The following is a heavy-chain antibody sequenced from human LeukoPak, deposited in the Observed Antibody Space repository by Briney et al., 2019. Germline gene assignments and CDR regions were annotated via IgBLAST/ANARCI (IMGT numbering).Heavy chain of an antibody. CDR2: ISYDGSNK. Sequence: GGSPRLSCAASGFTFSSYAMHWVRQAPGKGLEWVAVISYDGSNKYYADSVKGRFTISRDNSKNTLYLQMNSLRAEDTAVYYCARSSVMYDAFDIWGQGTMVTVSS. D-gene: IGHD2-21*01. CDR3: ARSSVMYDAFDI. J-gene: IGHJ3*02. CDR1: GFTFSSYA. V-gene: IGHV3-30-3*01.